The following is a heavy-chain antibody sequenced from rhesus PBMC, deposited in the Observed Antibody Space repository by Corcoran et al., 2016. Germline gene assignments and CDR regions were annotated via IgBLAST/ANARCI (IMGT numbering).Heavy chain of an antibody. V-gene: IGHV4-169*01. Sequence: QVQLQESGPGLVKPSETLSLTCAVSGGSISSSYWSWIRQAPGKGLEWIGRIESNGSTYNNPSVKTRVTLSVETSKNQFSRKLSSVPAADTAVYYCARQPRYGGSWNTFDYWGQGVLVTVSS. CDR3: ARQPRYGGSWNTFDY. CDR1: GGSISSSY. D-gene: IGHD6-25*01. CDR2: IESNGST. J-gene: IGHJ4*01.